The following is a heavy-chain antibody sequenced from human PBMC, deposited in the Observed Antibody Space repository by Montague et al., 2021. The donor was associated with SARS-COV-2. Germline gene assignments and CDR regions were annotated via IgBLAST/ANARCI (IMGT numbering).Heavy chain of an antibody. CDR2: IGGNGGT. D-gene: IGHD3-16*01. V-gene: IGHV3-7*01. Sequence: SLRLSCAAPGFTFYTHWMTWVRQAPGKGLEWVASIGGNGGTYYVDSVKGRFTISRDNPRTSLYLQMNSLRADDTAVYYCARDFWGPQNWGQGTLVTVSS. CDR3: ARDFWGPQN. J-gene: IGHJ4*02. CDR1: GFTFYTHW.